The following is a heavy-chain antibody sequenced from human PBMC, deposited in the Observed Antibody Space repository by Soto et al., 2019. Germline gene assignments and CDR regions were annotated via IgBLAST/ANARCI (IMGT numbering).Heavy chain of an antibody. V-gene: IGHV4-61*01. CDR3: ARDGRRLRDHSFDP. CDR2: IYYSGST. J-gene: IGHJ5*02. Sequence: PSETLSLTCTVSGGSVSSGSYYWSWIRQPPGKGLEWIGYIYYSGSTNYNPSLKSRVTISVDTSKNQFSLKLSSVTAADTAVYYCARDGRRLRDHSFDPWGQGTLVTVSS. D-gene: IGHD4-17*01. CDR1: GGSVSSGSYY.